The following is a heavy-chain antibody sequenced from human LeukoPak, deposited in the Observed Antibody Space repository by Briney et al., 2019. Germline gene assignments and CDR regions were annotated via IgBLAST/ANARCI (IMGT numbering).Heavy chain of an antibody. J-gene: IGHJ4*02. V-gene: IGHV4-30-2*01. Sequence: PSQTLSLTCAVSGGSISSGGYSWSWIRQPPGKGLEWIGYIYHSGSTYYNPSLKSRVTISVDRSKNQFSLKLSSVTAADTAVYYCASGTTYFDYWGQGTLVTVSS. CDR2: IYHSGST. CDR1: GGSISSGGYS. CDR3: ASGTTYFDY. D-gene: IGHD1-1*01.